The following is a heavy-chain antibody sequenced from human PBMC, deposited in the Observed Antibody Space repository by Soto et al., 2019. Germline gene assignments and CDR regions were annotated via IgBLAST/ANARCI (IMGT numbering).Heavy chain of an antibody. CDR3: ARNVSPGSSGLYFDAFDI. V-gene: IGHV3-7*05. Sequence: EVQLVESGGGLVQPGGSLTLSCAASEFAFSRYWMTWVRQAPGKGLEWVANIRKDGSQRSYLDSVRGRFTISRDNSKNSLYLQMTSLRAEDKALYFCARNVSPGSSGLYFDAFDIWGKGTMVTVSS. D-gene: IGHD6-25*01. CDR2: IRKDGSQR. J-gene: IGHJ3*02. CDR1: EFAFSRYW.